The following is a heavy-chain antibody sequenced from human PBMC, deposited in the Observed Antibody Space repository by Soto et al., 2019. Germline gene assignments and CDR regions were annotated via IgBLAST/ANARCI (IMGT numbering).Heavy chain of an antibody. V-gene: IGHV4-61*05. CDR1: GGSISASSYY. D-gene: IGHD3-22*01. CDR3: ARHVEYYYDSSGYSAYDY. Sequence: SETLPPTCTVSGGSISASSYYWGWNRQPPGKGLEWIGYIYYRGSTNYNTSLKSRVTISVDTSKNQFSLKLSSVTAADTAVYYRARHVEYYYDSSGYSAYDYWGQGTLVTVSS. J-gene: IGHJ4*02. CDR2: IYYRGST.